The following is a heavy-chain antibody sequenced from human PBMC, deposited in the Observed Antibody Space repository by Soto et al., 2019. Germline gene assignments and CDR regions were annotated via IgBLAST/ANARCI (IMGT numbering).Heavy chain of an antibody. CDR1: GFTFSGSA. D-gene: IGHD3-3*01. J-gene: IGHJ6*03. CDR2: IRSKGNNYAT. CDR3: SRQASDFWSGKPQYYMDV. V-gene: IGHV3-73*01. Sequence: EVQLVESGGGLVQPGGALKLSCAASGFTFSGSALHWVRQASGKGLEWVGRIRSKGNNYATAYGASLKGRFTISRDDSKITAYLQMNSLDTEDTAVYYGSRQASDFWSGKPQYYMDVWGKGTTGTVSS.